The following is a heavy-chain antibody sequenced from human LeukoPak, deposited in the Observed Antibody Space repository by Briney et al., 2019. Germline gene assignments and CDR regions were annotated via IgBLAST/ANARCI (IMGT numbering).Heavy chain of an antibody. D-gene: IGHD3-22*01. CDR1: GFTYSSYA. CDR2: ISGSGGST. V-gene: IGHV3-23*01. CDR3: SNRYYYDSSGYYYRY. Sequence: GGSLRLSCAASGFTYSSYAMSWVRQAPGKGLEGVSAISGSGGSTYCADSVKGRFNISRDNSKNTLYLQMNSLRAEGTAVYYCSNRYYYDSSGYYYRYWGQGTLVTVSS. J-gene: IGHJ4*02.